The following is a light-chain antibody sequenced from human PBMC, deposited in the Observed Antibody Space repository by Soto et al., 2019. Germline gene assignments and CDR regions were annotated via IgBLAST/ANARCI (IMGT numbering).Light chain of an antibody. CDR2: DVS. CDR1: SSDVGGYNY. Sequence: QSVLTQPASVSGSPGQSITISCTGTSSDVGGYNYVSWYQQHPGKAPKLIIYDVSNRPSGVSNRFSGSKSGNTASLIISGLQAEDEADYYCSSYTSSSTLVFATGTKLTVL. CDR3: SSYTSSSTLV. V-gene: IGLV2-14*01. J-gene: IGLJ1*01.